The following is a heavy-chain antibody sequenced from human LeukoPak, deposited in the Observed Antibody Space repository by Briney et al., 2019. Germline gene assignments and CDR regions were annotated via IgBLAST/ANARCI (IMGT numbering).Heavy chain of an antibody. CDR1: GGSISSGGYY. J-gene: IGHJ3*02. V-gene: IGHV4-31*03. CDR2: IYYNGNT. Sequence: PSETLSLTCTVSGGSISSGGYYWSWIRQHPGKGLEWIGYIYYNGNTYYNPSLKSRLTISGDTPKNQFSLKLSSVTAADTAVYYCVRNFDSYNAFDIWGQGTMVTVSS. CDR3: VRNFDSYNAFDI. D-gene: IGHD3-22*01.